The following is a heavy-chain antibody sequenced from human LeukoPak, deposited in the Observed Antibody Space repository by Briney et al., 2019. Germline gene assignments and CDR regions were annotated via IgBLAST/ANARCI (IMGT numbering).Heavy chain of an antibody. CDR2: IYYSGST. V-gene: IGHV4-39*07. CDR1: GGSISSSSYY. Sequence: PSETLSLTCTVSGGSISSSSYYWGWIRQPPGKGLEWIGSIYYSGSTYYNPSLKSRVTISVDTSKNQFSLKLSSVTAADTAVYYCARAVEEMATPGNWFDPWGQGTLVTVSS. CDR3: ARAVEEMATPGNWFDP. J-gene: IGHJ5*02. D-gene: IGHD5-24*01.